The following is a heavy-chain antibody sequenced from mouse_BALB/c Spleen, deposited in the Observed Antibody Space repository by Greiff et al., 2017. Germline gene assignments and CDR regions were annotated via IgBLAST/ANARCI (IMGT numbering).Heavy chain of an antibody. CDR1: GYAFTNYL. J-gene: IGHJ2*01. CDR2: INPGSGGT. D-gene: IGHD1-1*01. CDR3: ARDGLITTVVAPFDY. Sequence: QVHVKQSGAELVRPGTSVKVSCKASGYAFTNYLIEWVKQRPGQGLEWIGVINPGSGGTNYNEKFKGKATLTADKSSSTAYMQLSSLTSDDSAVYFCARDGLITTVVAPFDYWGQGTTLTVSS. V-gene: IGHV1-54*01.